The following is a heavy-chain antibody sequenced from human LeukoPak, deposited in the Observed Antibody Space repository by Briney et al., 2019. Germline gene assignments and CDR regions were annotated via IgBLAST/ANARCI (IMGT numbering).Heavy chain of an antibody. V-gene: IGHV4-34*01. CDR1: GGSFSGYY. CDR3: ARERSIAAAQSWFDP. CDR2: INHSGST. D-gene: IGHD6-13*01. J-gene: IGHJ5*02. Sequence: SETLSLTCAIYGGSFSGYYWSWIRQPPGKGLEWIGEINHSGSTNYNPSLKSRVTIPVDTSKNQFSLKLSSVTAADTAVYYCARERSIAAAQSWFDPWGQGTLVTVSS.